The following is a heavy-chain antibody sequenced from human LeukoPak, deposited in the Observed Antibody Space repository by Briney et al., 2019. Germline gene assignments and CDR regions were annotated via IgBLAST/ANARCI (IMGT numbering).Heavy chain of an antibody. CDR3: ARDLRSSGWYYFDY. CDR1: GFTFSSYS. CDR2: ISSSSSYI. V-gene: IGHV3-21*01. D-gene: IGHD6-19*01. J-gene: IGHJ4*02. Sequence: PGGSLRLSCAASGFTFSSYSMNWVRQAPGKGLEWVSSISSSSSYIYYADSVKGRFTIFRDNAKNSLYLQMNSLRAEDTAVYYCARDLRSSGWYYFDYWGQGTLVTVSS.